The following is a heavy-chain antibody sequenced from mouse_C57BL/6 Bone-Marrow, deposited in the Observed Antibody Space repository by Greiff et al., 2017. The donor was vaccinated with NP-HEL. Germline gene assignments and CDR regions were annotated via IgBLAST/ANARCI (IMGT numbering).Heavy chain of an antibody. D-gene: IGHD2-3*01. CDR1: GYTFTSSG. Sequence: QVQLQQSGAELARPGASVKLSCKASGYTFTSSGISWVKQRTGQGLEWIGEIYPRSGNTYYNEKFKGKATLTADQSYSPAYMQLHRLTSEDSAVYFCARRWLLHFDYWGQGTTLTVSS. CDR2: IYPRSGNT. CDR3: ARRWLLHFDY. V-gene: IGHV1-81*01. J-gene: IGHJ2*01.